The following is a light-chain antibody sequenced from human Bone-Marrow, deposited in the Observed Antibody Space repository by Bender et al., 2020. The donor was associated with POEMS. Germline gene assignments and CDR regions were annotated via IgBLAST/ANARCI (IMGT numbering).Light chain of an antibody. CDR1: SSDVGTFDL. J-gene: IGLJ2*01. V-gene: IGLV2-23*02. CDR3: CSYAGYYSVV. Sequence: QSALTQPASVSGSPGQSITISCTGTSSDVGTFDLVSWYQQHPGKAPKLMIYEVTKRPSGVSTRFSGSKSGNTASLTISGLQAEDEADYFCCSYAGYYSVVFGGGTKLTVL. CDR2: EVT.